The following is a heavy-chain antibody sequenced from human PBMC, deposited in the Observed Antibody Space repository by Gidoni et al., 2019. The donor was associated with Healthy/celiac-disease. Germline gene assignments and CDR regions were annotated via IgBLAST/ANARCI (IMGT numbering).Heavy chain of an antibody. CDR1: GGSISSSSYY. V-gene: IGHV4-39*01. CDR3: ARHRSGSQGDAFDI. Sequence: QLQLQESGPGLVKPSETLSLTCTVAGGSISSSSYYWGWIRQPPGKGLEWIGSIYYSGSTYYNPSLKSRVTISVDTSKNQFSLKLSSVTAADTAVYYCARHRSGSQGDAFDIWGQGTMVTVSS. J-gene: IGHJ3*02. CDR2: IYYSGST. D-gene: IGHD1-26*01.